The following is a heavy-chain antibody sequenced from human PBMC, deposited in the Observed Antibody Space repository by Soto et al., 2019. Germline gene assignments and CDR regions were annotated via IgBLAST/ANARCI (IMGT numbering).Heavy chain of an antibody. D-gene: IGHD2-2*01. V-gene: IGHV5-51*01. CDR3: GTWRGSSWFDY. CDR1: GFTFSSYS. J-gene: IGHJ4*02. Sequence: GESLKISCKASGFTFSSYSLGWVRHMPGKGLQWMGNIFSSDSSAKYSPSFVGQVTISVDRSINTAYLQWSSLKSSDTAIYYCGTWRGSSWFDYWGPGTLVTVSS. CDR2: IFSSDSSA.